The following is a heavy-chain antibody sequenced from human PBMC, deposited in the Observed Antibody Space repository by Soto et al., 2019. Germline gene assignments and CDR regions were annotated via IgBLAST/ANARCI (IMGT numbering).Heavy chain of an antibody. J-gene: IGHJ4*02. CDR2: IIPIFGTA. V-gene: IGHV1-69*13. D-gene: IGHD2-2*02. Sequence: SVKVSCKASGGTFSSYAISWVRQAPGQGLEWRGGIIPIFGTANYAQKFQGRVTITADESTSTAYMELSSLRSEDTAVYYCALDIVVVPAAIRGKYYWGQGTQGTVSS. CDR3: ALDIVVVPAAIRGKYY. CDR1: GGTFSSYA.